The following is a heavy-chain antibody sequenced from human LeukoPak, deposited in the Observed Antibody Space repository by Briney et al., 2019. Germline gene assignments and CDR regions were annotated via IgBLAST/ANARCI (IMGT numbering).Heavy chain of an antibody. Sequence: GGSLRLSCAASGFTFSNYWMHWVRQAPGKGLVWVSHINSDGSSTNYADSVKGRFTISRDNAKNTLYLQMNSLRAEDTAVYYCARTGIAARPTVWFDPWGQGTLVTVSS. CDR1: GFTFSNYW. V-gene: IGHV3-74*01. CDR3: ARTGIAARPTVWFDP. J-gene: IGHJ5*02. CDR2: INSDGSST. D-gene: IGHD6-6*01.